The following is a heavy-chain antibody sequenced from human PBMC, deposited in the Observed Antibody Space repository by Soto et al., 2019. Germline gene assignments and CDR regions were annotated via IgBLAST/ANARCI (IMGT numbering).Heavy chain of an antibody. Sequence: ASVKVSSKASGYAFINYALQWVRQAPGQRLEWMGWINVGNGKTKYSQNFQGRVTITRDTSASTGYMELSSLRSEDTAVYYCAREAGEPILRPLQYSSSWYFDYWGQGTLVTVSS. CDR2: INVGNGKT. V-gene: IGHV1-3*01. CDR1: GYAFINYA. J-gene: IGHJ4*02. CDR3: AREAGEPILRPLQYSSSWYFDY. D-gene: IGHD6-13*01.